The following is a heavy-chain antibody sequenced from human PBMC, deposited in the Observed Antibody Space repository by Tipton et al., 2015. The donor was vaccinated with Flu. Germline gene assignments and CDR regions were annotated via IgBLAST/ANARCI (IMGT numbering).Heavy chain of an antibody. D-gene: IGHD6-19*01. CDR1: GYSFTSYW. Sequence: QLVQSGAEVKKPGESLKISCKGSGYSFTSYWIGWVRQMPGKGLEWMGIIYPGDSDTRYSPSFQGQVTISADKSISTAYLQWSSLKAPDPAMFYCARPRGIAVAGTGWFDPWGQGTLVTVSS. CDR3: ARPRGIAVAGTGWFDP. J-gene: IGHJ5*02. CDR2: IYPGDSDT. V-gene: IGHV5-51*01.